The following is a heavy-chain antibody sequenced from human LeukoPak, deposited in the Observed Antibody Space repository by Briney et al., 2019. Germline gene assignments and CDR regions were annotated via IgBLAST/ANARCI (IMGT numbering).Heavy chain of an antibody. J-gene: IGHJ4*02. CDR2: ISGSGGST. CDR3: AREVRTVTTPPAPF. V-gene: IGHV3-23*01. D-gene: IGHD4-11*01. CDR1: GFTYSSYA. Sequence: GGSLRLSCAASGFTYSSYAMSWVRQAAGKGLEWVSAISGSGGSTYYADSVKGRFTISRDNSKNTLYLQMNSLRAEDTAVYYCAREVRTVTTPPAPFWGQGTLVTVSS.